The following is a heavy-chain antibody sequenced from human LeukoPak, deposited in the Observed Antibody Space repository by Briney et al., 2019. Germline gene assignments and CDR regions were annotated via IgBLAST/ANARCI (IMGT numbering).Heavy chain of an antibody. Sequence: PGGSLRLSCEASDITFSSYGMHWVRQAPGKGLEWLAFIRYDGSNKHYADSVKGRFIISRDNSKDMVYLQMNSLRAEDTALYYCAKDWEAYCGGDCYSAFDYWGQVALVTVSS. D-gene: IGHD2-21*01. J-gene: IGHJ4*02. CDR3: AKDWEAYCGGDCYSAFDY. CDR1: DITFSSYG. CDR2: IRYDGSNK. V-gene: IGHV3-30*02.